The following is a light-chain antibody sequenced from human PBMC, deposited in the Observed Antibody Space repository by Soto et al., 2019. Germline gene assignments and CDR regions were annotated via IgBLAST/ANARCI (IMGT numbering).Light chain of an antibody. CDR1: QTVRNKY. CDR2: DAS. V-gene: IGKV3-20*01. Sequence: EIVLTQSPGTLFLSPGERATLSCRASQTVRNKYLAWYQQKPGQAPRLLIYDASSRATGIPDRFSVSGSGTDFTLTISRLEHEDFAVYYCQQYGSSPLTFCGGTKVDIK. CDR3: QQYGSSPLT. J-gene: IGKJ4*01.